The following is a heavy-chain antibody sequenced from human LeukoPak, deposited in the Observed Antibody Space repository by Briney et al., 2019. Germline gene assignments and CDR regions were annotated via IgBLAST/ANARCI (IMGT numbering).Heavy chain of an antibody. J-gene: IGHJ4*02. CDR1: GYTFTSYG. Sequence: ASVKVSCKASGYTFTSYGISWVRQATGQGLEWVGWMNPDSGNTGYAPKFQGRVTITRDTSINTAYMELSSLRSEDTAVYYCARGPNTNRAFDYWGQGTLVTVSS. CDR3: ARGPNTNRAFDY. V-gene: IGHV1-8*03. D-gene: IGHD2-8*01. CDR2: MNPDSGNT.